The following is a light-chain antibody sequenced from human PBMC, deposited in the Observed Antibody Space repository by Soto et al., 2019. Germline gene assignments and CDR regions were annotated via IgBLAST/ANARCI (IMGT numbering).Light chain of an antibody. Sequence: EIVLTQSPATLSLSPGERATLSCRASQSVSSYLAWYQQKPGQAPRLLIYDAYNRATGIPARFSGSGSGTDFTLTISSLEPEDFAVYYCQQRSNWPPITFGQGTRLAIK. CDR1: QSVSSY. V-gene: IGKV3-11*01. CDR3: QQRSNWPPIT. J-gene: IGKJ5*01. CDR2: DAY.